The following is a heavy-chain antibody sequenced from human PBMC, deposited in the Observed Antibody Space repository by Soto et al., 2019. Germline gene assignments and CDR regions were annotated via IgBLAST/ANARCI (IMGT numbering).Heavy chain of an antibody. D-gene: IGHD2-15*01. Sequence: QVQLVQSGAEVKKPGSSVTVSCKASGDTFNSYAVSWVRQAPGQGLEWMGVLIPVFGTRNYAQKFQGRLTISADDSTSTIYMELRSLRSGDTAVYYCAIDWECTGGSCVLRGGCCDPWGHGTLVTVSS. V-gene: IGHV1-69*12. CDR2: LIPVFGTR. CDR3: AIDWECTGGSCVLRGGCCDP. CDR1: GDTFNSYA. J-gene: IGHJ5*02.